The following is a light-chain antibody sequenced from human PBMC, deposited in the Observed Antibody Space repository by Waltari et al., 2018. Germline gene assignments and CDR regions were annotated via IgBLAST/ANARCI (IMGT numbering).Light chain of an antibody. Sequence: DIQMTQSPFPLSASVEDRVIINYRASQTISNWLAWYQHKPGKAPKLLIYKASTLASGVPSRFSGSGSGTDFSLTISSLQPDDFATYYCQQYNSYSLLTFGGGTKVEIK. CDR1: QTISNW. CDR2: KAS. J-gene: IGKJ4*01. V-gene: IGKV1-5*03. CDR3: QQYNSYSLLT.